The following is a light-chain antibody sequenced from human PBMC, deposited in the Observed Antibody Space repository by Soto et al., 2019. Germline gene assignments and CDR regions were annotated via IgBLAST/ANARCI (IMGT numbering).Light chain of an antibody. CDR2: GAS. Sequence: EIVLTQSPGTLSLSPGERATLSCRASQSVSSSYLAWYQQKPGQAPRLLIYGASSRATGIPDRFSGSGSGTDFTLTISRLEPEDFAVYYCQQYGSSPPYXXGQGXXLEIK. V-gene: IGKV3-20*01. J-gene: IGKJ2*01. CDR1: QSVSSSY. CDR3: QQYGSSPPYX.